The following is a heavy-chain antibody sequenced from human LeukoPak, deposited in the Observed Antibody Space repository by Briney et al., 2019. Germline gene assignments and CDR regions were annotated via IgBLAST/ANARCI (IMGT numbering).Heavy chain of an antibody. CDR1: GFTFSTYA. Sequence: SGGSLRLSCAASGFTFSTYAMNWVRQAPGKGLEWVSYISSSSSPTYYADSVQGRFTISRDNAKNSLYLQMNSLRGEDTAVYYCARDSLRRVFDYWGQGTLVTVSS. CDR3: ARDSLRRVFDY. CDR2: ISSSSSPT. J-gene: IGHJ4*02. V-gene: IGHV3-48*01.